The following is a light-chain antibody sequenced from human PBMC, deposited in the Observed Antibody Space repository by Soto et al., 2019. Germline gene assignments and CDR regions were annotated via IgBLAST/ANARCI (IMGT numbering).Light chain of an antibody. CDR2: TNN. J-gene: IGLJ1*01. V-gene: IGLV1-44*01. CDR1: SRNIGSSN. CDR3: AAWDDSLNGRV. Sequence: QSVLNQPPAASDTPVQRVTISYSDNSRNIGSSNVNWYQQLPGTAPKLLIYTNNQRPSGVPDRFSGSKSGTSASLAISGLQSEDEDNYYCAAWDDSLNGRVFGTGTKVTVL.